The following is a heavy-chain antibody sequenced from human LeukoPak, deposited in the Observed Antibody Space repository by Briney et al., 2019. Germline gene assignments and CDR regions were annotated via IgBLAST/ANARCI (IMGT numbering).Heavy chain of an antibody. D-gene: IGHD6-13*01. CDR3: TRLQEGSSWSGIYYYYHGMDV. CDR2: IRSKANSYAT. J-gene: IGHJ6*02. CDR1: GFTFSGSA. Sequence: GGSLRLSCAASGFTFSGSAMHWVRQASGKGLEWVGRIRSKANSYATAYAASVKGRFTISRDDSKNTAYLQMNSLKTEDTAVYYCTRLQEGSSWSGIYYYYHGMDVWGQGTTVTVSS. V-gene: IGHV3-73*01.